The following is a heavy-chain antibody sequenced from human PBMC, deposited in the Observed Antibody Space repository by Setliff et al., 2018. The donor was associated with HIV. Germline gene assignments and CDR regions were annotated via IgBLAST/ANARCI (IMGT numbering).Heavy chain of an antibody. J-gene: IGHJ4*02. D-gene: IGHD3-10*01. V-gene: IGHV3-33*01. CDR1: GFIFSNYG. CDR3: ARKPRDGYYIDY. CDR2: IWYDGSNE. Sequence: GGSLRLSCAASGFIFSNYGMHWVRQTPGKGLEWVAVIWYDGSNENYAGSVKGRFTISRDNSKKTLYLQMNSLRAEDTAVYYCARKPRDGYYIDYWGQGTLVTVSS.